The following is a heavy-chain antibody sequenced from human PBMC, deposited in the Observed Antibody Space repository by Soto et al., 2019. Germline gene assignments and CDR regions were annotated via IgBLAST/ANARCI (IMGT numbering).Heavy chain of an antibody. CDR1: GGSISSGDYY. Sequence: SETLSLTCTVSGGSISSGDYYWSWIRQPPGKGLEWIGYIYYSGSTYYNPSLKSRVTISVDTSKNQFSLKLSSVTAADTAVYYCARIGGYSYGYRVDYWGQGTLVTVSS. D-gene: IGHD5-18*01. CDR3: ARIGGYSYGYRVDY. J-gene: IGHJ4*02. CDR2: IYYSGST. V-gene: IGHV4-30-4*01.